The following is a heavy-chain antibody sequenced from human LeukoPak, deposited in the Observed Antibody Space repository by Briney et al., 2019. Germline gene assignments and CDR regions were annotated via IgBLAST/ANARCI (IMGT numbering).Heavy chain of an antibody. D-gene: IGHD3-16*01. V-gene: IGHV4-30-4*03. CDR3: GGAPGRRNYRFFYYIEG. CDR1: GGSISSGDYY. CDR2: IYYSGST. Sequence: PSQTLSLTCTVSGGSISSGDYYWSWIRQPPGKGLEWIGYIYYSGSTYYNPSLKSRVTISVDTSKNQFSLKLSSVTAADTAVYYFGGAPGRRNYRFFYYIEGWGKGTTGTGS. J-gene: IGHJ6*03.